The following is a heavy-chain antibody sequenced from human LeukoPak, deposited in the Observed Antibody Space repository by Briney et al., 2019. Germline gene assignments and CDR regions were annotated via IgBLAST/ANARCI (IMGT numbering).Heavy chain of an antibody. Sequence: PGGSLRLSCAASGFTFTNYWIHWVRQAPGKGLVWVSHINSDGSSTPYADSVKGRFTISSDNAKNMLYLQMNNLRAEDTAVYYCARGHSGSYSRTFDYWGQGILVTVSS. CDR1: GFTFTNYW. D-gene: IGHD1-26*01. CDR2: INSDGSST. CDR3: ARGHSGSYSRTFDY. J-gene: IGHJ4*02. V-gene: IGHV3-74*01.